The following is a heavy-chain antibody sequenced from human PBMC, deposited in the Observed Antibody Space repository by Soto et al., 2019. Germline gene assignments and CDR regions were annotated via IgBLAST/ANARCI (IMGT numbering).Heavy chain of an antibody. Sequence: SETLSLTCTFAGGSISSTTYYLCWIRQPPGKGLEWIGSIYYIGSTYYNPSLKSRVTISVDTSKNQFSLRLSSVTAADTAVYYCASLRTRFLAFDIWGQGTMVTVSS. CDR3: ASLRTRFLAFDI. CDR1: GGSISSTTYY. CDR2: IYYIGST. J-gene: IGHJ3*02. D-gene: IGHD3-3*01. V-gene: IGHV4-39*01.